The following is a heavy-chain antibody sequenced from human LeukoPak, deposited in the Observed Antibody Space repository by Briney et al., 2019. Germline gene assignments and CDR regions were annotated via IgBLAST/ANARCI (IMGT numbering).Heavy chain of an antibody. CDR1: GGSISSYY. CDR3: GRAKSGRYRQFDY. D-gene: IGHD1-26*01. V-gene: IGHV4-4*07. Sequence: SETLSLTCTVSGGSISSYYWTWIRQPAGKGLEWIGRIYPSGSTNYNPSLKSRVPMSVDTSKNQFSLKLDSVTVPDPPAYSCGRAKSGRYRQFDYWGQGTLVTVSS. CDR2: IYPSGST. J-gene: IGHJ4*02.